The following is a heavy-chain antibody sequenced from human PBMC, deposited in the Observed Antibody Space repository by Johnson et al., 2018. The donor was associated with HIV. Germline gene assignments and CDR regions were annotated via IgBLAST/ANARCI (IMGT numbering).Heavy chain of an antibody. V-gene: IGHV3-23*04. D-gene: IGHD2-15*01. CDR2: ISGSGGST. CDR1: GFTFSTYV. J-gene: IGHJ3*02. Sequence: VQLVESGGGLVQPGGSLRLSCAASGFTFSTYVMSWVRQAPGKGLEWVAAISGSGGSTYYADSVKGRFTISRDNSKNTLYLQMNSLRAEDTAVYYCARPQSYCTDGICYTFVLDIWGQGTMVTVSS. CDR3: ARPQSYCTDGICYTFVLDI.